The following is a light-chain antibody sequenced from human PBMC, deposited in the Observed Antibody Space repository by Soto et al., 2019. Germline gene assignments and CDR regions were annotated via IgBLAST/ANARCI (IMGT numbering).Light chain of an antibody. V-gene: IGKV1-33*01. CDR3: QHYHDLPPFT. CDR2: GAS. Sequence: DIQMTQSPSSLSASVGARVSITCQASQDIRTSLSWFQQKPGRAPKLLIYGASYLETGVPSRFRGSGSGTDFTFTISRLQAEDIATYYCQHYHDLPPFTFGPGTRVDVK. CDR1: QDIRTS. J-gene: IGKJ3*01.